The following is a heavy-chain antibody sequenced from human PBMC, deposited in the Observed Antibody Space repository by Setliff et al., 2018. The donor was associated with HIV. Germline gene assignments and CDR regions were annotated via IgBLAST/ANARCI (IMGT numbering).Heavy chain of an antibody. CDR2: ISSSSRYI. CDR3: AREMAATAHPDNPYFQH. D-gene: IGHD6-13*01. CDR1: GFTFSSYS. J-gene: IGHJ1*01. Sequence: GGSLRLSCAASGFTFSSYSMNWVRQAPGKGLEWVSCISSSSRYIYYADSVKGRFTISRDNAKNSLYLQMSSLRAEDTAVYYCAREMAATAHPDNPYFQHWGQGTLVTVSS. V-gene: IGHV3-21*01.